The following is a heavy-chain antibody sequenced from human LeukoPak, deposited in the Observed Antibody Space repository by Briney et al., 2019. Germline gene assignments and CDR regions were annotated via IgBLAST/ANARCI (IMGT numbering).Heavy chain of an antibody. CDR1: GGSFGGYY. V-gene: IGHV4-34*01. J-gene: IGHJ5*02. CDR3: ARDNRYCNGGYCSNWFDP. CDR2: INDSGSS. D-gene: IGHD2-15*01. Sequence: SETLSLTYAVYGGSFGGYYWSWIRQPPGKGLEWIGEINDSGSSNYIPSLKSRVTISVDRSKNQFSLKLTSVTAADTAVYYCARDNRYCNGGYCSNWFDPWGQGTLVTVSS.